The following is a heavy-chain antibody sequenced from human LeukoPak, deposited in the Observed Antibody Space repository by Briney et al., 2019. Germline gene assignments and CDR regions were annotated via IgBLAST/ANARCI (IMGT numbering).Heavy chain of an antibody. D-gene: IGHD1-26*01. CDR2: TYYRSKWYN. Sequence: SQTLSLTCAISGDSVSSNSAAWNWIRQSPSRGLEWLGRTYYRSKWYNDYAVSVKSRITINPDTSKNQFFLQVKSVTPEDTAVYYCARDSYVNDAFDIWDQGTMVTVSS. CDR1: GDSVSSNSAA. J-gene: IGHJ3*02. V-gene: IGHV6-1*01. CDR3: ARDSYVNDAFDI.